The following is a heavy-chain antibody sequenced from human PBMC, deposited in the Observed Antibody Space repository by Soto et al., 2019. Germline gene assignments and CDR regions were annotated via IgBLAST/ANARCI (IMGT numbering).Heavy chain of an antibody. D-gene: IGHD6-13*01. CDR2: IYNSVVT. CDR1: GGSISTGSTDY. Sequence: SETLSLTCTVSGGSISTGSTDYWSWIRQPPGKGLEWIGNIYNSVVTFYNPSLKTRVTISIDTSKNKFSLKLSSVTAADTAVYYCARYVWSIAAALNRIAPWGQGALVTVSS. CDR3: ARYVWSIAAALNRIAP. V-gene: IGHV4-39*01. J-gene: IGHJ5*02.